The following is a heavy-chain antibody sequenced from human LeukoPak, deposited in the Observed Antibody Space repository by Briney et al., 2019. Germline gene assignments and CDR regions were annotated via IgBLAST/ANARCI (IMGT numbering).Heavy chain of an antibody. J-gene: IGHJ6*02. CDR3: ARPTTVTRINYYYYGMDV. CDR2: ISYDGSNK. V-gene: IGHV3-30*04. Sequence: GRSLRLSCAASGFTFSSYAMHWVRQAPGKGLEWVAVISYDGSNKYYADSVKGRFTISRDNSKNTLYLRMNSLRAEDTAVYYCARPTTVTRINYYYYGMDVWGQGTTVTVSS. D-gene: IGHD4-17*01. CDR1: GFTFSSYA.